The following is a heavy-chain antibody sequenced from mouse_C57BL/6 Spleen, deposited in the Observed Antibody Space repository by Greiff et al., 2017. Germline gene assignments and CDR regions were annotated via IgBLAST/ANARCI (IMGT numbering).Heavy chain of an antibody. CDR3: ARDGGLRRVAWFAY. J-gene: IGHJ3*01. CDR1: GYSITSGYY. V-gene: IGHV3-6*01. D-gene: IGHD2-4*01. Sequence: EVQRVESGPGLVKPSQSLSLTCSVTGYSITSGYYWNWIRQFPGNKLEWMGYISYDGSNNYNPSLKNRISITRDTSKNQFFLKLNSVTTEDTATYYCARDGGLRRVAWFAYWGQGTLVTVSA. CDR2: ISYDGSN.